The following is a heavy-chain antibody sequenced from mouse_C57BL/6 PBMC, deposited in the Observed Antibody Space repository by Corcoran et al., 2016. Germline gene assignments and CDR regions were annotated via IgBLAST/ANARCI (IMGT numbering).Heavy chain of an antibody. CDR3: ARSHYYGSSGYYFDY. V-gene: IGHV1-75*01. D-gene: IGHD1-1*01. CDR2: IFPGSGST. J-gene: IGHJ2*01. Sequence: QVQLQQSGPELVKPGASVKMGGKASGYTFTDYYINWVKQRPGQGLEWIGWIFPGSGSTYYNEKFKGKATLTVDKSSSTAYMLLSSLTSEDSAVYFCARSHYYGSSGYYFDYWGQGTTLTVSS. CDR1: GYTFTDYY.